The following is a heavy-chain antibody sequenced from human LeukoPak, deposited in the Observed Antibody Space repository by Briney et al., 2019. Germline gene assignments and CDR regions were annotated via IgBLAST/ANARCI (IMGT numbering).Heavy chain of an antibody. Sequence: GGSLRLSCAASGFTVSRNYMSWVRQAPGKGLEWLSYISGNGGVIQYADSVKGRFTISRDNAKNLLYLQMDSLRVEDTAIYYCARDPRTVRIWGQGTLVTVSS. CDR2: ISGNGGVI. CDR3: ARDPRTVRI. D-gene: IGHD1-1*01. V-gene: IGHV3-11*04. J-gene: IGHJ4*02. CDR1: GFTVSRNY.